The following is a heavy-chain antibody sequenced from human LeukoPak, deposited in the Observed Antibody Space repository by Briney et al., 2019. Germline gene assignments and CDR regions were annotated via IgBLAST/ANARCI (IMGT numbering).Heavy chain of an antibody. V-gene: IGHV4-34*01. Sequence: PWHSLSPTWALDGPSLSVYYSGSIRHPPGERLECIGEINHSGSTNYNPSLKSRVTISVDTSKNHSALELSSVAAADTAVYYCARDSSWHESDYWGQGTLVTVSS. J-gene: IGHJ4*02. CDR3: ARDSSWHESDY. CDR1: GPSLSVYY. CDR2: INHSGST. D-gene: IGHD6-13*01.